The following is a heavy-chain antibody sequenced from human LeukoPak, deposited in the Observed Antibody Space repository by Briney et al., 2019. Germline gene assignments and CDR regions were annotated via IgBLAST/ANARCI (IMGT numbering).Heavy chain of an antibody. CDR2: INRNGDST. J-gene: IGHJ4*02. V-gene: IGHV3-20*04. CDR3: ARHLNYYLDY. Sequence: GGSLRLSCAASGFTFDDYGMSWVRQGPGKGLEWVSAINRNGDSTGYADSVKGRFTISRDNAKNSLYLQMNSLRAEDTAVYYCARHLNYYLDYWGQGTLVTVSS. D-gene: IGHD3-10*01. CDR1: GFTFDDYG.